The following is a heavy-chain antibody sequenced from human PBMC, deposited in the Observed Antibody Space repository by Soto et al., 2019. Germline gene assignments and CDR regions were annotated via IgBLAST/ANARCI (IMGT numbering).Heavy chain of an antibody. CDR2: INAGNGNT. CDR3: ARRGGGPTGVDY. D-gene: IGHD7-27*01. V-gene: IGHV1-3*01. CDR1: GYTFTSYA. J-gene: IGHJ4*02. Sequence: QVQLVQSGAEVKKPGASVKVSCKASGYTFTSYAMHWVRQAPGQRLEWMGWINAGNGNTKYSQKFQGRVTITRDTSGSTAYMELSSLRSEDTAVYYCARRGGGPTGVDYWGQGTLVTVSS.